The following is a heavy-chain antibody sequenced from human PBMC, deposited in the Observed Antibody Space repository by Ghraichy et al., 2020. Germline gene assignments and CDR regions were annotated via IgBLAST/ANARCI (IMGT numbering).Heavy chain of an antibody. V-gene: IGHV3-23*01. CDR1: GFTFSSYA. CDR2: ISGSGGST. CDR3: AKIGVETPYYFDY. Sequence: SCAASGFTFSSYAMSWVRQAPGKGLEWVSAISGSGGSTYYADSVKGRFTISRDNSKNTLYLQMNSLRAEDTAVYYCAKIGVETPYYFDYWGQGTLVTVSS. D-gene: IGHD2-2*01. J-gene: IGHJ4*02.